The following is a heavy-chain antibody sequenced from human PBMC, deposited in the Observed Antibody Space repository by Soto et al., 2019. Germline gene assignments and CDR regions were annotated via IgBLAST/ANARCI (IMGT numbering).Heavy chain of an antibody. V-gene: IGHV1-69*02. D-gene: IGHD3-3*01. CDR2: IIPILGIA. CDR1: GGTFSSYT. J-gene: IGHJ6*03. CDR3: VWGGPYYYCMDV. Sequence: SVKVSCKASGGTFSSYTISWVRQAPGQGLEWMGRIIPILGIANYAQKFQGRVTITADKSTSTAYMELSSLRSEDTAVYYCVWGGPYYYCMDVWGKGTTVTVSS.